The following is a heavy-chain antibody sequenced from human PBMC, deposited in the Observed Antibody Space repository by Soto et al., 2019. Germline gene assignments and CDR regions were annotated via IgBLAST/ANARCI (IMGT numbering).Heavy chain of an antibody. J-gene: IGHJ6*02. D-gene: IGHD1-1*01. V-gene: IGHV4-61*01. CDR3: AASCPPGTNYYYAMDV. CDR2: FYDSGST. CDR1: GGSVSSGSFY. Sequence: SETLSLTCIVSGGSVSSGSFYWSWIRQPPGKGLEWIGYFYDSGSTNYNPALKSRVTMSVDTSRNQFSLKLSSVTAADTAVYYCAASCPPGTNYYYAMDVWGQGTTVTVSS.